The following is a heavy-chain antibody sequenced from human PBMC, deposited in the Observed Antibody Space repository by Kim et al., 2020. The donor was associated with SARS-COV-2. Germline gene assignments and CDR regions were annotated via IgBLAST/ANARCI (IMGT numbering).Heavy chain of an antibody. Sequence: GGSLRLSCAASGFTFSSYAMSWVRQAPGKGLEWVSSISVSGSSTHYADSVKGRFAISRDNSKNTLYLQMNSLRAEDTAVYYCAKSGFKPLSGWWLDDFNWFDPWGQGTLVTVSS. D-gene: IGHD6-19*01. J-gene: IGHJ5*02. CDR3: AKSGFKPLSGWWLDDFNWFDP. V-gene: IGHV3-23*01. CDR2: ISVSGSST. CDR1: GFTFSSYA.